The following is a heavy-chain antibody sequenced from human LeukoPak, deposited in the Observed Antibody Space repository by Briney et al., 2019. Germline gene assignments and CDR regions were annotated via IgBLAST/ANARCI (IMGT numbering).Heavy chain of an antibody. CDR1: GYTFAGYY. Sequence: ASVKVSCKASGYTFAGYYMHWVRQAPGQGLEWMGWINPNSGGRNYAQKFQGRVTMTRDTSISTTYMELSRLRSDDTAVYYCARGSYGDYVWGSYRYSFDYWGQGTLVTVSS. CDR3: ARGSYGDYVWGSYRYSFDY. D-gene: IGHD3-16*02. J-gene: IGHJ4*02. V-gene: IGHV1-2*02. CDR2: INPNSGGR.